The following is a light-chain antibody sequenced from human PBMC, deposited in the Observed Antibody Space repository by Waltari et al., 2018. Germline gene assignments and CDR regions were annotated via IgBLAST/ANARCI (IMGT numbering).Light chain of an antibody. J-gene: IGLJ2*01. CDR2: EVS. CDR1: SSDVGGSNL. Sequence: QSALTQPASVSASPGQSLTISCNGTSSDVGGSNLVPWYQQHPAKAPKLLIFEVSKRPTGVSNRFSASKSGNTASMTISGLQAEDEATYHCCSYAGTNTWVFGGGTKVTVL. V-gene: IGLV2-23*02. CDR3: CSYAGTNTWV.